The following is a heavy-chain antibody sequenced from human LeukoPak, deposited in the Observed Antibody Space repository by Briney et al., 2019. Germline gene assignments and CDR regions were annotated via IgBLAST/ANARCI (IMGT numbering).Heavy chain of an antibody. D-gene: IGHD6-19*01. CDR2: ISYDGSNK. Sequence: GGSLRLSCTGSGFTFSRYTFNWVRQAPGKGLEWVAVISYDGSNKYYADSVKGRFTISRDNSKNTLYLQMNSLRAEDTAVYYCAREGDSGYDIAVAGPFDYWGQGTLVTVSS. J-gene: IGHJ4*02. CDR1: GFTFSRYT. CDR3: AREGDSGYDIAVAGPFDY. V-gene: IGHV3-30-3*01.